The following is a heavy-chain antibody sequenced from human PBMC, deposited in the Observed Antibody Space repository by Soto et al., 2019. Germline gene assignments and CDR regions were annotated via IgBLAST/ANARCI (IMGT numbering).Heavy chain of an antibody. Sequence: PGGSLRLSCAASGFTFSSYWMHWVRQAPGKGLVWVSRINSDGSSTSYADSVKGRFTISRDNAKNTLYLQMNSLRAEDTALYYCVRTSLVVAAATREDYWGQGTLVTVSS. CDR3: VRTSLVVAAATREDY. J-gene: IGHJ4*02. CDR1: GFTFSSYW. CDR2: INSDGSST. D-gene: IGHD2-15*01. V-gene: IGHV3-74*01.